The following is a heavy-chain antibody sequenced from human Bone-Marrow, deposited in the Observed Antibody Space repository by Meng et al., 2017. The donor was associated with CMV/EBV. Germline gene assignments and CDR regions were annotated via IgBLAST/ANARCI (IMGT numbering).Heavy chain of an antibody. D-gene: IGHD6-19*01. Sequence: GESLKISCAASGFTFSDYYMIWIRQAPGKGLEWVSYISSSGSTIYYADSVKGRFTISRDNAKNSLYLQMNSLRAEDTAVYYCARVPEGSGWSYYYYGMAVWGQGNTVTVSS. V-gene: IGHV3-11*04. J-gene: IGHJ6*02. CDR3: ARVPEGSGWSYYYYGMAV. CDR1: GFTFSDYY. CDR2: ISSSGSTI.